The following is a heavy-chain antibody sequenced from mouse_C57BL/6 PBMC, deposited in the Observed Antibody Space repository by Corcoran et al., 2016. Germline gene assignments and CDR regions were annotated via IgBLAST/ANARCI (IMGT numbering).Heavy chain of an antibody. CDR3: ARGGFAY. Sequence: QIQLQQSGPDLVKPGASVKISCKASGYTFPDYYINWVEQRPGQGLEWIGLIYPGSGNNKYNEKFKGKATFTVDTSSSTAYMQLSILTSEDSAVYFCARGGFAYWGQGTLVTVSA. CDR2: IYPGSGNN. CDR1: GYTFPDYY. V-gene: IGHV1-84*01. J-gene: IGHJ3*01.